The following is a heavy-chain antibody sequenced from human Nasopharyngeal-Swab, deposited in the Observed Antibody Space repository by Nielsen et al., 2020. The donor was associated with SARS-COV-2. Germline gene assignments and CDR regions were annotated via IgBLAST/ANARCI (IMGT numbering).Heavy chain of an antibody. D-gene: IGHD6-19*01. CDR2: ISSSSSYI. J-gene: IGHJ4*02. V-gene: IGHV3-21*01. Sequence: GESLKISCAASGFTYWMNWVRQAPGKGLEWVSSISSSSSYIYYADSVKGRFTISRDNAKNSLYLQMNSLRAEDTAVYYCARVEWYSSGWGIDYWGQGTLVTVSS. CDR3: ARVEWYSSGWGIDY. CDR1: GFTYW.